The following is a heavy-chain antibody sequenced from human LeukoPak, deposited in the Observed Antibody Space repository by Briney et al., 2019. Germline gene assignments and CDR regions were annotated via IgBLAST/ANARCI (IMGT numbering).Heavy chain of an antibody. Sequence: GGSLRLSCAASGFIVSTKHAIWVRQAPGKGLEWVSAISGSGGSTYYADSVKGRFTISRDNSKNTLYLQMNSLRAEDTAVYYCAKDPCGGDCYSDYWGQGTLVTVSS. J-gene: IGHJ4*02. D-gene: IGHD2-21*02. CDR2: ISGSGGST. CDR1: GFIVSTKH. V-gene: IGHV3-23*01. CDR3: AKDPCGGDCYSDY.